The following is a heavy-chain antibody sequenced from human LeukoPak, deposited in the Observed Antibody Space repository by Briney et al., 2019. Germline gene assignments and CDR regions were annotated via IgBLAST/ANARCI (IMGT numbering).Heavy chain of an antibody. Sequence: SVKVSCKASGGTFSSYAISLVRQAPGQGLEWMGGIIPIFGTANYAQKFQGRLTIAAEESTSTAYMELSSLRSEDTAVYYCASYPMVRGVQNAGEDYWGQGTLVTVSS. CDR1: GGTFSSYA. V-gene: IGHV1-69*13. J-gene: IGHJ4*02. CDR3: ASYPMVRGVQNAGEDY. CDR2: IIPIFGTA. D-gene: IGHD3-10*01.